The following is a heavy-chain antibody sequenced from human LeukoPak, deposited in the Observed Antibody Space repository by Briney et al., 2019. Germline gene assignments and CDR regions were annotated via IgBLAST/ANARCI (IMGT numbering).Heavy chain of an antibody. Sequence: SGTLSLTCAVSGASLSSSNWWSWVRQPPGKGLEWIGEFYHDGSINYNPSLKSRVTISVDKSKNQFSLKLSSVTAADTAVYYRARAVQQWLVADYWGQGTLVTVSS. D-gene: IGHD6-19*01. CDR3: ARAVQQWLVADY. J-gene: IGHJ4*02. CDR2: FYHDGSI. CDR1: GASLSSSNW. V-gene: IGHV4-4*02.